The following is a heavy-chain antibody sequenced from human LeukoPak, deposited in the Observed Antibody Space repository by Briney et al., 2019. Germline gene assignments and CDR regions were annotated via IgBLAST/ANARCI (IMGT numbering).Heavy chain of an antibody. J-gene: IGHJ4*02. Sequence: PSETLSLTCAVYGGSFSGYYWSWICQPPGKGLEWIGEINHSGSTNYNPSLKSRVTISVDTSKNQFSLKLSSVTAADTAVYYCARAGDGYNSLDYWGQGTLVTVSS. V-gene: IGHV4-34*01. CDR3: ARAGDGYNSLDY. CDR1: GGSFSGYY. D-gene: IGHD5-24*01. CDR2: INHSGST.